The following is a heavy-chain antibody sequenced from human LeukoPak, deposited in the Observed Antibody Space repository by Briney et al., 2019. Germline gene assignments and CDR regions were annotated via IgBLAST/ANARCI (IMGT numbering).Heavy chain of an antibody. CDR1: GFTFNYNG. Sequence: GGSLRLSCAAYGFTFNYNGMNWVRQAPGKGLEGVAFISYDGANKYYTESVRGRFTISRDNSKNTLFLQMNSLRAEDTAVYYCTRDVASRNWFDPWGQGTLVTVSS. J-gene: IGHJ5*02. CDR3: TRDVASRNWFDP. V-gene: IGHV3-30*03. CDR2: ISYDGANK.